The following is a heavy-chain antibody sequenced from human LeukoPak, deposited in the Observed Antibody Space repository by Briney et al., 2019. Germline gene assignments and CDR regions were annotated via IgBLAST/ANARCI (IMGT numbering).Heavy chain of an antibody. Sequence: GGSLRLSCAASGFTVSNSYMSWVRQAPGKGLEWVSFLYSGGSTYYSDSVTGRFTISRDNSKNTLYLQMNSLRAEDTAVYYCARTYSGSYSRYFDYWGQGTLVTVSS. D-gene: IGHD1-26*01. CDR3: ARTYSGSYSRYFDY. V-gene: IGHV3-53*01. J-gene: IGHJ4*02. CDR1: GFTVSNSY. CDR2: LYSGGST.